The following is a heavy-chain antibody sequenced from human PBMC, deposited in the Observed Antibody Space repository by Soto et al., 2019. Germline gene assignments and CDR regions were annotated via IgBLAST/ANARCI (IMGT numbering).Heavy chain of an antibody. CDR2: INPSGGST. J-gene: IGHJ3*02. D-gene: IGHD3-22*01. Sequence: ASVKVSFKACGYTFTSYYMHWLRQAPGQGLEWMGIINPSGGSTSYAQKFQGRVTMTRDTSTSTVYMELSSLRSEDTAVYYCAREDDSSGYSTPDAFDIWGQGTMVTVSS. CDR3: AREDDSSGYSTPDAFDI. V-gene: IGHV1-46*01. CDR1: GYTFTSYY.